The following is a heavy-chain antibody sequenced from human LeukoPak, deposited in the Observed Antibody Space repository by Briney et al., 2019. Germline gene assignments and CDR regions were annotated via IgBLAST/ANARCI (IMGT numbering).Heavy chain of an antibody. CDR2: IYYSGST. CDR3: ARDRFYSGSSPSYWYFDL. V-gene: IGHV4-59*01. Sequence: SETLSLTCTVSGGSISSYYWSWIRQPPGKGLEWIGYIYYSGSTNYNPSLKSRVTISVDTSKNQFSLKPSSVTAADTAVYYCARDRFYSGSSPSYWYFDLWGRGTLVTVSS. D-gene: IGHD1-26*01. CDR1: GGSISSYY. J-gene: IGHJ2*01.